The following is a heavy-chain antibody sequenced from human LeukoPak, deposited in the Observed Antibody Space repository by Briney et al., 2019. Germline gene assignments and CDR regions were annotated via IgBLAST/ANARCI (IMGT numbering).Heavy chain of an antibody. D-gene: IGHD3-16*01. Sequence: GGSLRLSCAASGFTFSSYAMHWVRQAPGKGLEWVAVISYDGSNKYYAVSVKGRFTISRDNSKNTLYLQMNSLRAEDTAVYYCARGGSGATRDDTFDIWGQGTMVTASS. CDR1: GFTFSSYA. CDR2: ISYDGSNK. V-gene: IGHV3-30-3*01. J-gene: IGHJ3*02. CDR3: ARGGSGATRDDTFDI.